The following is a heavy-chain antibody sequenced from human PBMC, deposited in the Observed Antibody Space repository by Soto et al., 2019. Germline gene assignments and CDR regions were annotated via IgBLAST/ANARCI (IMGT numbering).Heavy chain of an antibody. CDR2: IYYSGST. V-gene: IGHV4-59*07. CDR3: ARRGESITGTTSFDY. J-gene: IGHJ4*02. Sequence: SDTLSLTCTVSGGSISGYYWTWIRQPPGKGLEWIGYIYYSGSTSYNPSLKSRVTMSVDTSKNQFSLKLSSVTTADTAVYYCARRGESITGTTSFDYWGQGALVTVSS. CDR1: GGSISGYY. D-gene: IGHD1-7*01.